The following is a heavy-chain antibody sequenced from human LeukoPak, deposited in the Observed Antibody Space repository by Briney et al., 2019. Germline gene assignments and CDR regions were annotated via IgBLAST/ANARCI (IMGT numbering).Heavy chain of an antibody. V-gene: IGHV3-7*01. CDR1: GFTFTFYW. CDR2: IKQDGSDK. D-gene: IGHD3-22*01. J-gene: IGHJ4*02. CDR3: ARHSNKYDYDSSGHYRSFDY. Sequence: PGGSVRLSCAAPGFTFTFYWMSWVRQAPGKGLEWVANIKQDGSDKYYVDSVKGRFTISRDNPKNSLYLQMNSLRAEDTAFYFCARHSNKYDYDSSGHYRSFDYWGQGTLVSVSS.